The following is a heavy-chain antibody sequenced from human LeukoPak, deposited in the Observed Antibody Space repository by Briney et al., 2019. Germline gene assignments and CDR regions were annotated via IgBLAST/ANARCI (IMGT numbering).Heavy chain of an antibody. V-gene: IGHV3-48*01. J-gene: IGHJ4*02. CDR1: GFTFSSYS. CDR3: ASRSPGYYGEFDY. CDR2: ISSSSSTI. Sequence: GGSLRLSCAASGFTFSSYSMNWVRQAPGKGLEWVSYISSSSSTIYYADSVKGRFTISRDNAKNSLYLQMNSLRAEDTAMYYCASRSPGYYGEFDYWGQGTLVTVSS. D-gene: IGHD4-17*01.